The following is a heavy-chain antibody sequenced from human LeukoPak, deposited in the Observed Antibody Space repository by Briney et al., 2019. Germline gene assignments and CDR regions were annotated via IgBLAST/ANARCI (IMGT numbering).Heavy chain of an antibody. D-gene: IGHD4-11*01. CDR3: ARDHINYAVAFDI. V-gene: IGHV4-59*01. Sequence: SETLSLTCTVSGGSISSYYWSWIRQAPGKGLEWIGYIYYSGSTNYNPSLKSRVTISVDTSKNQFSLKLSSVTAADTAVYYCARDHINYAVAFDIWGQGTMVTVSS. CDR1: GGSISSYY. J-gene: IGHJ3*02. CDR2: IYYSGST.